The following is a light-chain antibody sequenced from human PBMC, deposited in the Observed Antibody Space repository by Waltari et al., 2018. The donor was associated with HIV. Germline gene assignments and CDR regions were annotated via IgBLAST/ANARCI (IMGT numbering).Light chain of an antibody. V-gene: IGLV2-11*01. CDR2: DVN. J-gene: IGLJ1*01. CDR3: CSYAGSSYV. CDR1: ASDVGGYHY. Sequence: QSALTQPRSVSGSPGQSVTIYCTGTASDVGGYHYVSWYQQHPGKAPKLLIYDVNKRPSGVPDRFSGSKSGNTASLTISGLQTEDEADYYCCSYAGSSYVFGTETKVTVL.